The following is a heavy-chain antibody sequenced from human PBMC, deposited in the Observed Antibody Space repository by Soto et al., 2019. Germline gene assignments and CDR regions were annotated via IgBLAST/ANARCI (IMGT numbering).Heavy chain of an antibody. CDR2: INPNSGGT. J-gene: IGHJ3*02. V-gene: IGHV1-2*02. CDR3: ARDPSRKLVPAEPLQNDAFDI. D-gene: IGHD6-6*01. CDR1: GYTFTGYY. Sequence: QVQLVQSGAEVKKPGASVKVSCKASGYTFTGYYMHWVRQAPGQGLEWMGWINPNSGGTNYAQKFQGRVNMTRDTSISTAHMELSRLRSDDTAVYYCARDPSRKLVPAEPLQNDAFDIWGQGTMVTVSS.